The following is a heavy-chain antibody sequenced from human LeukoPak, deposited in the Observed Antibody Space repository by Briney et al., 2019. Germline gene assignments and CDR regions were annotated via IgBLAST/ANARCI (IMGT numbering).Heavy chain of an antibody. V-gene: IGHV5-51*01. CDR3: ASGRSDPLDAFDI. CDR2: IYPGDSDT. CDR1: GYSFTSYW. J-gene: IGHJ3*02. Sequence: GESLKISCKGSGYSFTSYWIGWVRQMPGKGLEWMGIIYPGDSDTRCSPSFQGQVTISADKSISTAYLQWSSLKASDTAMYYCASGRSDPLDAFDIWGQGTMVTVSS.